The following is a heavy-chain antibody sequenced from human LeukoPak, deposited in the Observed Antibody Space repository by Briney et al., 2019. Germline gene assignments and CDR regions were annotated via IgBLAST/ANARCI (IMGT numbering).Heavy chain of an antibody. CDR2: IYYSGST. D-gene: IGHD5-24*01. CDR1: GGSISSSSYY. CDR3: ATRTTEMATIKGNNWFDP. Sequence: PSETLSLTCTVSGGSISSSSYYWGWIRQPPGKGLEWIGSIYYSGSTYYNPSLKSRVTISVDTSKNQFSLKLSSVTAADTAVYYCATRTTEMATIKGNNWFDPWGQGTLVTVSS. J-gene: IGHJ5*02. V-gene: IGHV4-39*07.